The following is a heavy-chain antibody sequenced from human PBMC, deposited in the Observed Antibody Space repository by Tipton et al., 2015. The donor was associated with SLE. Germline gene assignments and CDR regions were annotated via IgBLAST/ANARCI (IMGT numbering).Heavy chain of an antibody. J-gene: IGHJ4*02. CDR3: ARGLRADRSSHFDY. CDR1: GDSINTHY. V-gene: IGHV4-59*11. D-gene: IGHD3-22*01. CDR2: IHYTGVT. Sequence: TLSLTCTISGDSINTHYWSWFRQSPGRGLEWIGYIHYTGVTDYNPSLRSRVTISADTSKNQLSLKLSSVTAADTAVYYCARGLRADRSSHFDYWGQGTLATVSS.